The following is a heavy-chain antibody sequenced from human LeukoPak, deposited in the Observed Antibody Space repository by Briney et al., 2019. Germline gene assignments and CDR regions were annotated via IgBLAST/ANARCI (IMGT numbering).Heavy chain of an antibody. CDR2: INPNSGGT. V-gene: IGHV1-2*06. CDR1: GYTFTGYY. J-gene: IGHJ4*02. Sequence: ASVKVSCKASGYTFTGYYMHWVRQAPGQGLEWLGRINPNSGGTNYAQKFQGRVTMTRHTSISTAYMELSRLRSDDTAVHYCARQLPSFIVVVPAADFDYWGQGTLVTVSS. D-gene: IGHD2-2*01. CDR3: ARQLPSFIVVVPAADFDY.